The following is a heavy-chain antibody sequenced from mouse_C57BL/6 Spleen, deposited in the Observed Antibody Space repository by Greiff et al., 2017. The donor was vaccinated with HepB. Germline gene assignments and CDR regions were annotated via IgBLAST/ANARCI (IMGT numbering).Heavy chain of an antibody. CDR3: ARRGAYGSPDY. J-gene: IGHJ2*01. CDR1: GYTFTSYG. Sequence: QVHVKQSGAELARPGASVKLSCKASGYTFTSYGISWVKQRTGQGLEWIGEIYPRSGNTYYNEKFKGKATLTADKSSSTAYMELRSLTSEDSAVYFCARRGAYGSPDYWGQGTTLTVSS. V-gene: IGHV1-81*01. D-gene: IGHD1-1*01. CDR2: IYPRSGNT.